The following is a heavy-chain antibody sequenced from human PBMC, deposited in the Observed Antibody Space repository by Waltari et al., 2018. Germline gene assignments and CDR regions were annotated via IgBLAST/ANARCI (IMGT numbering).Heavy chain of an antibody. CDR2: ISDDGSIK. V-gene: IGHV3-30*18. CDR3: AKELGTPGSRYKSYFDY. J-gene: IGHJ4*02. CDR1: GFTLRTHG. D-gene: IGHD3-10*01. Sequence: QVQLVESGGGVVHPGGSLTLSCAASGFTLRTHGLDWGRQAPGKGREWLTVISDDGSIKHYADSVKGRFIVSRDNSENTLYLQLTSLRAEDTAVYYCAKELGTPGSRYKSYFDYWGQGTLVTVSS.